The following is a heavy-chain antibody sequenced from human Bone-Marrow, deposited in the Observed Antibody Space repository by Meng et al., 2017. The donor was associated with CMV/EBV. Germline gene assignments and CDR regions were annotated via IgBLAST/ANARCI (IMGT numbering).Heavy chain of an antibody. CDR1: GYSFTSYW. D-gene: IGHD5-18*01. CDR2: INSDGSST. CDR3: ARTGLADTGKANYYYYGMDV. Sequence: SCKGSGYSFTSYWMHWVRQAPGKGLVWVSRINSDGSSTSYADSVKGRFTISRDNAKNTLYLQMNSLRAEDTAVYYCARTGLADTGKANYYYYGMDVWGQGTTVTVSS. V-gene: IGHV3-74*01. J-gene: IGHJ6*02.